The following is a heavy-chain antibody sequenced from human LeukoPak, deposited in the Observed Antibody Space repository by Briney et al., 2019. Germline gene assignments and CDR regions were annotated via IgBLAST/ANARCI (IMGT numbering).Heavy chain of an antibody. V-gene: IGHV3-48*03. CDR1: GFTFSSYE. CDR3: ARDRAAAGFDY. Sequence: GGSLRLSCAVSGFTFSSYEMNWVRQAPGKGLEWVSYISSSSSTIYYADSVKGRFTISRDNAKNSLYLQMNSLRAEDTAVYYCARDRAAAGFDYWGQGTLVTVSS. CDR2: ISSSSSTI. D-gene: IGHD6-13*01. J-gene: IGHJ4*02.